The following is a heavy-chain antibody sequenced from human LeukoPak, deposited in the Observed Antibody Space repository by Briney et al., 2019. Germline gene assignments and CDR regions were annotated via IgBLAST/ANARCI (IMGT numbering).Heavy chain of an antibody. CDR2: INSDGSNT. CDR1: GFTFSSYG. J-gene: IGHJ1*01. D-gene: IGHD1-1*01. Sequence: GGSLRLSCAASGFTFSSYGMHWVRQAPGKGLVWVSRINSDGSNTSYADSVKGRFTISRDNSKNTLYLQMNSLRAEDTAVYYCAKVHSLNTKCFEHWGQGTLVTVSS. V-gene: IGHV3-74*01. CDR3: AKVHSLNTKCFEH.